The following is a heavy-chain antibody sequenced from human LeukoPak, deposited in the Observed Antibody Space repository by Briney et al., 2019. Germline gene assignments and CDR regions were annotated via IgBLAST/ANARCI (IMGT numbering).Heavy chain of an antibody. J-gene: IGHJ4*02. Sequence: GGSLRLSCAASGFTFSSYWMSWVRQAPGKGLEWVANIKQDGSEKYYVDSVKGRFTISRDNAKNSLYLQMYSLRAEDTAVYYCARERGGDGDPQFVFDYWGQGTLVTVSS. CDR1: GFTFSSYW. D-gene: IGHD4-17*01. CDR3: ARERGGDGDPQFVFDY. CDR2: IKQDGSEK. V-gene: IGHV3-7*01.